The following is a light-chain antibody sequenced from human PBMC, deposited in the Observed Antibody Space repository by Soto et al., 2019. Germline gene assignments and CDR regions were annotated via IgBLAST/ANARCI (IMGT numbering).Light chain of an antibody. V-gene: IGKV3-20*01. CDR3: QQYGGSPLT. CDR1: QSVSSSS. CDR2: GVS. Sequence: EIVLTQSPGTLSLSPGESATLSCRASQSVSSSSLAWYQQKPGQAPRLLFFGVSNRAAGVPDRFGGSGSGTDFTLTISRLEPEDFAVYYCQQYGGSPLTFXGGTKADNK. J-gene: IGKJ4*01.